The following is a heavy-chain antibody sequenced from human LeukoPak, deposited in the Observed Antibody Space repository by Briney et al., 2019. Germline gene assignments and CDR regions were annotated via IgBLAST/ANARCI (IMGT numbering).Heavy chain of an antibody. V-gene: IGHV4-34*01. CDR1: GGSFSGYY. D-gene: IGHD2-2*02. J-gene: IGHJ4*02. Sequence: SETLSLTCAVYGGSFSGYYWSWIRQPPGKGLEWIGEINHSGSTNYNPSLKSRVTISVDTSKNQFSLKLSSVTAADTAVYCCARGRSVGRPHIVVVPAAIPLGKKNYFDYWGQGTLVTVSS. CDR2: INHSGST. CDR3: ARGRSVGRPHIVVVPAAIPLGKKNYFDY.